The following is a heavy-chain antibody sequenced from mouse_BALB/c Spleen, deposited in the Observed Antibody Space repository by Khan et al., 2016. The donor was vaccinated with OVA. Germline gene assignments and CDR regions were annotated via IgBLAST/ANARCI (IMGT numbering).Heavy chain of an antibody. CDR1: GYTFTDYY. V-gene: IGHV1-77*01. CDR2: IYPGSGNT. D-gene: IGHD1-2*01. J-gene: IGHJ3*01. Sequence: QVQLKQSGVELARPGASVKLSCKASGYTFTDYYINWVKQRTGQGLEWIGEIYPGSGNTYYNEKFKDKATLTADKSSTTAYMQLSSLTSEDSAVYFGARRNYFGYTFAYWGQGTLVTVSA. CDR3: ARRNYFGYTFAY.